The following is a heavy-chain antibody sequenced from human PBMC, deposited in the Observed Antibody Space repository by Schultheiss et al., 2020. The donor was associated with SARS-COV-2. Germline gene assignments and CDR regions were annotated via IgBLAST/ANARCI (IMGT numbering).Heavy chain of an antibody. CDR2: ISGSTSPI. CDR3: ARGINHAFDI. V-gene: IGHV3-48*01. J-gene: IGHJ3*02. Sequence: GESLKISCAASGFTFSSYSMNWVRQAPGKGLEWVSYISGSTSPIYYADSVKGRFTISRDNAKNSLYLQMNSLRAEDTAVYYCARGINHAFDIWGQGTLVTVSS. CDR1: GFTFSSYS. D-gene: IGHD1-14*01.